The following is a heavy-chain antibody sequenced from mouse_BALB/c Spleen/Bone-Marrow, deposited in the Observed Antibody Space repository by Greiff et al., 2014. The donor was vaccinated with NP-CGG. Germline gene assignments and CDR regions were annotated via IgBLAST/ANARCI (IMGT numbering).Heavy chain of an antibody. CDR2: ISSGSSTI. CDR3: ARKGALITHYYAIDY. J-gene: IGHJ4*01. D-gene: IGHD2-4*01. V-gene: IGHV5-17*02. Sequence: EVMLVESGGGLVQPGGSRKLSCAASGFTFSSFGMRWVRQAPEKGLEWVAYISSGSSTIYYADTVKGRFTISRDNTKNTLFLQKTSIRSEDTAKYYCARKGALITHYYAIDYWGQGTSVTVSS. CDR1: GFTFSSFG.